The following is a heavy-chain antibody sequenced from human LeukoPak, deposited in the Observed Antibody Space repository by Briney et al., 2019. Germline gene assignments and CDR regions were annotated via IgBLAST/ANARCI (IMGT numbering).Heavy chain of an antibody. V-gene: IGHV3-11*01. D-gene: IGHD1-26*01. J-gene: IGHJ3*02. CDR2: ISSSGSTI. Sequence: GGSLRLSCAASGFTFSDYYMSWIRQAPGKGLEWVSYISSSGSTIYYADSVKGRFTISRDNSKNTLYLQMNSLRAEDTAEYYCAKSLLTTASGTGRAFDIWGQGTMVTVSS. CDR3: AKSLLTTASGTGRAFDI. CDR1: GFTFSDYY.